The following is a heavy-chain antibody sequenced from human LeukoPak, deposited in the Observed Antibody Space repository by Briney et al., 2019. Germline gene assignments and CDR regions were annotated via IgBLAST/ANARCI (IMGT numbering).Heavy chain of an antibody. CDR1: GYTFTSYG. CDR3: VRDQSNKKLVCGYYYNYYYGMDV. J-gene: IGHJ6*02. V-gene: IGHV1-18*01. CDR2: ISAYKGNT. D-gene: IGHD3-22*01. Sequence: ASVNVSCKASGYTFTSYGTSGVREAPGQGGEGMGGISAYKGNTNHAKKLQSRVTMTTDTSTSTAYMKLRSLRSDDTAVYYCVRDQSNKKLVCGYYYNYYYGMDVWGQGTTVTDSS.